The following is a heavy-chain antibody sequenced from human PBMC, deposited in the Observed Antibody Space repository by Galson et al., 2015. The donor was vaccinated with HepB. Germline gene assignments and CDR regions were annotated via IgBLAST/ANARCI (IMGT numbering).Heavy chain of an antibody. CDR2: MNPNSGNT. Sequence: SVKVSCKASGSTFTSFGISWVRQAPGQGLEWMGWMNPNSGNTGYAQKFQGRVTMTRNTSISTAYMGLSSLRSEDTAVYYCAVFSMLYTHWGQGTLVTVSS. CDR3: AVFSMLYTH. J-gene: IGHJ4*02. D-gene: IGHD2-8*01. CDR1: GSTFTSFG. V-gene: IGHV1-8*02.